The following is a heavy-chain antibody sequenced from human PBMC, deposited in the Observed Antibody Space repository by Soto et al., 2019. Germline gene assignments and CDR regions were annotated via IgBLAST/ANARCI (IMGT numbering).Heavy chain of an antibody. J-gene: IGHJ1*01. Sequence: XXSLRLSFAASGFTVRSNYMRWVRQAPGKGLEWVSVIYSGGSTYYADSVKGRFTISRDNSKNTLYLQMNSLREEDTAVYYCARDRVESGYPEYFQHWGQGTLVTV. D-gene: IGHD3-22*01. CDR1: GFTVRSNY. CDR3: ARDRVESGYPEYFQH. V-gene: IGHV3-53*01. CDR2: IYSGGST.